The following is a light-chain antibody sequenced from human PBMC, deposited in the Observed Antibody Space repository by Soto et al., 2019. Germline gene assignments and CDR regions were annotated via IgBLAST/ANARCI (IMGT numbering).Light chain of an antibody. J-gene: IGKJ4*01. CDR3: QQRSKWPPLP. Sequence: IGLTLSPGTVSLCPGERATLSCRAIQSVSSSYLAGYQQKPGQAPRLLIYDASNRATGIPARFSGSGSGTDFTLTISSLEPEDFAVYYCQQRSKWPPLPSGGGAKVAIK. CDR1: QSVSSSY. V-gene: IGKV3D-20*02. CDR2: DAS.